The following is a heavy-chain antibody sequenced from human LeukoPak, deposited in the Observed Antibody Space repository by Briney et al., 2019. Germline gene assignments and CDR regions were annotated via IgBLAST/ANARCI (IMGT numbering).Heavy chain of an antibody. CDR1: GYTFSSYS. D-gene: IGHD3-22*01. Sequence: GGSLRLSCAASGYTFSSYSINWVRQAPGKGLEWDSSISVRSNYIYYADSVRGRFSISRDDARDSLYLQMNCLRAEDTAVYYCVRLRRNSDTSGFYYYYDYWGQGTLVTVSS. CDR3: VRLRRNSDTSGFYYYYDY. J-gene: IGHJ4*02. CDR2: ISVRSNYI. V-gene: IGHV3-21*01.